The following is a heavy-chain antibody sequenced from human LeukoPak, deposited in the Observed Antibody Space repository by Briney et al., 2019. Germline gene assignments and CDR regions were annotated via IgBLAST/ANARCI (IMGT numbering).Heavy chain of an antibody. V-gene: IGHV1-2*02. J-gene: IGHJ4*02. Sequence: ASVKVSCKASGYTFTGYYMHWVRQAPGQGLEWMGWINPNSGGTNYAQKFQGRVTMTRDTSISTAYMELSRLRSGDTAVYYCARGLSRAVVVPAALSDYWGQGTLVTVSS. CDR3: ARGLSRAVVVPAALSDY. CDR2: INPNSGGT. CDR1: GYTFTGYY. D-gene: IGHD2-2*01.